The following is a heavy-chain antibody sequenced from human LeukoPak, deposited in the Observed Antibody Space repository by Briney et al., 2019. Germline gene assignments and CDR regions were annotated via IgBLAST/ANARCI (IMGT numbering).Heavy chain of an antibody. D-gene: IGHD5-12*01. Sequence: GGSLRLSCAASGFTFSRYSMNWVRQAPGKGLEWVSYISSSSSTIYYADSVKGRFTISRDNAKNSLYLQMNSLRAEDTAVYYCARKSNTIVAPISYGMDVWGQGTTVTVSS. V-gene: IGHV3-48*04. CDR3: ARKSNTIVAPISYGMDV. CDR1: GFTFSRYS. J-gene: IGHJ6*02. CDR2: ISSSSSTI.